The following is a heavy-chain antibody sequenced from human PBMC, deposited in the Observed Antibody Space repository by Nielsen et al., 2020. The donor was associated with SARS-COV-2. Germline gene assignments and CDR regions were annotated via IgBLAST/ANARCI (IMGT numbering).Heavy chain of an antibody. V-gene: IGHV3-11*06. J-gene: IGHJ3*02. CDR1: GFTFSDYY. CDR2: ISSSSSYT. D-gene: IGHD6-6*01. Sequence: GGSLRLSCAASGFTFSDYYMSWIRQAPGKGLEWVSYISSSSSYTNYADSVKGRFTISRDNAKNPLYLQMNSLRAEDTAVYYCARGEYSSPKGAFDIWGQGTMVTVSS. CDR3: ARGEYSSPKGAFDI.